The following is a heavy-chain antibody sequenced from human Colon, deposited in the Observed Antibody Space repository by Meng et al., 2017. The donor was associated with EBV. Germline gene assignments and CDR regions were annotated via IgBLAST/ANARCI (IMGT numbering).Heavy chain of an antibody. Sequence: QVQVQESGPGLVKPSXXLSPTCTVSGGSMSSGDYFWNWIRQPPGKGLEWIGYIYFTGSTYYNPPLMSRVGISIETSRNRFSLNLTSVTSADTAVYYCARSHLGDFSFDYWGQGTLVTVSS. CDR3: ARSHLGDFSFDY. J-gene: IGHJ4*02. CDR1: GGSMSSGDYF. D-gene: IGHD3-16*02. CDR2: IYFTGST. V-gene: IGHV4-30-4*01.